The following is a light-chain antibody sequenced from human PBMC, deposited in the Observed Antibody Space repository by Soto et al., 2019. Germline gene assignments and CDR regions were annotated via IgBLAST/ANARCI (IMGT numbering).Light chain of an antibody. CDR1: QSVSSN. CDR2: DAS. Sequence: IVLTQSPATLSVSPGERATLSCRASQSVSSNLAWYQHKPGQAPRLLIYDASTRATGIPARFSGSGSGTDFTLTISSLQSEAVALYYCQQYTNWPPRVTFGGGTKVEIK. V-gene: IGKV3-15*01. J-gene: IGKJ4*01. CDR3: QQYTNWPPRVT.